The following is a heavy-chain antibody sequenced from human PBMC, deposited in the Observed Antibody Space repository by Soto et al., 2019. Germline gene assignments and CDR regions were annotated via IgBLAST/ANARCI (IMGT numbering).Heavy chain of an antibody. D-gene: IGHD1-1*01. V-gene: IGHV4-30-2*01. CDR1: GGSISSGGYS. Sequence: SLTCAVSGGSISSGGYSWSWIRQPPGKGLEWIGYIYHSGSTYYNPSLKSRVTISVDRSKNQFSLKLSSVTAADTAVYYCARRRRTTGTTVPYYFDYWGQGTLVTVSS. J-gene: IGHJ4*02. CDR2: IYHSGST. CDR3: ARRRRTTGTTVPYYFDY.